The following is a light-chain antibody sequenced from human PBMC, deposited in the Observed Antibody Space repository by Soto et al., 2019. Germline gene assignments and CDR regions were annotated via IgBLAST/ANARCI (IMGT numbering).Light chain of an antibody. J-gene: IGKJ1*01. CDR2: SAS. Sequence: DIQLTQSPSFLSASVGDRVTITCRASQDISSYLAWYQQRPGKVPRFLTHSASTLQSRVPSRFSATGSGTTFTLTISSLQPEDIATYYCQQLNRLPRTFGQGTKVEV. V-gene: IGKV1-9*01. CDR1: QDISSY. CDR3: QQLNRLPRT.